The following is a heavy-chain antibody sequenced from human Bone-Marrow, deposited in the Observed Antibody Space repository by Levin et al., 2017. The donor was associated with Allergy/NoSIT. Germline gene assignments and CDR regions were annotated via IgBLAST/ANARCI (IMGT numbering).Heavy chain of an antibody. D-gene: IGHD2-2*01. CDR3: ARGQGYCSSTSCYYGY. V-gene: IGHV3-48*03. CDR1: GFTFSSYD. CDR2: ISSSGGTI. Sequence: LSLTCAASGFTFSSYDMNWVRQAPGKGLEWVSYISSSGGTIYYADSVRGRFTISRDNAKDSLYLQMNSLRAEDTAVYYCARGQGYCSSTSCYYGYWGQGTLVTVSS. J-gene: IGHJ4*02.